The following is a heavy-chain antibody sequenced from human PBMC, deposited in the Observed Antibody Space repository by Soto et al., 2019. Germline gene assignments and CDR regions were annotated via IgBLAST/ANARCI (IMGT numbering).Heavy chain of an antibody. CDR3: AKDLWSEELLWAFDY. Sequence: PGGSLRLSCAASGFTFSNYAMSWVRQAPGKGLECVSFITIGGDNTYYADSVKGRFTISRDNSKNTLYLQMNSLRGEDTAVYYCAKDLWSEELLWAFDYWGQGTLVTVSS. D-gene: IGHD3-10*01. CDR1: GFTFSNYA. CDR2: ITIGGDNT. V-gene: IGHV3-23*01. J-gene: IGHJ4*02.